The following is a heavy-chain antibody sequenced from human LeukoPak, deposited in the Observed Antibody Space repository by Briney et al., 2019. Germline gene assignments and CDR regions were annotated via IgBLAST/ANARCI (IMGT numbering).Heavy chain of an antibody. Sequence: GESLKISCKGAGYSFTSYWIGWVRQMPGKGLEWMGIIYPGDSDTRYSPSFQGQVTISADKSISTAYLQWSSLKASDTAMYYCARVPYCSGGSCLDNWFDPWGQGTLVTVSS. V-gene: IGHV5-51*01. CDR1: GYSFTSYW. D-gene: IGHD2-15*01. CDR2: IYPGDSDT. CDR3: ARVPYCSGGSCLDNWFDP. J-gene: IGHJ5*02.